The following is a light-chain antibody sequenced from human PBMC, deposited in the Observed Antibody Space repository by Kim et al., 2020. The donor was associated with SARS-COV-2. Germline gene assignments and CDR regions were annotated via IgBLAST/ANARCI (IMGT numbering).Light chain of an antibody. CDR2: GAS. V-gene: IGKV3D-15*01. CDR3: HQYNDWPPGDT. Sequence: SPGERATLFCRASQSVGNNVDWYQHKPGQARRVLIYGASTRATGIPARFSGGGSGTEFTLSISSLQSEDYAVYFCHQYNDWPPGDTFGQGTKLEI. J-gene: IGKJ2*01. CDR1: QSVGNN.